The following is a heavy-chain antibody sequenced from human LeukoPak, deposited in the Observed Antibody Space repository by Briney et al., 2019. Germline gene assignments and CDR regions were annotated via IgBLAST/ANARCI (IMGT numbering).Heavy chain of an antibody. Sequence: ASVKVSCKASGYAFSSYDINWVRQATGQGLEWMGWMNPNSGNTGYAQKFQGRVTITRNTSISTAYMELSSLRSEDTAVYYCTRGAPGAYCSGGSCPYFDYWGQGTLVTVPS. CDR3: TRGAPGAYCSGGSCPYFDY. D-gene: IGHD2-15*01. J-gene: IGHJ4*02. V-gene: IGHV1-8*03. CDR2: MNPNSGNT. CDR1: GYAFSSYD.